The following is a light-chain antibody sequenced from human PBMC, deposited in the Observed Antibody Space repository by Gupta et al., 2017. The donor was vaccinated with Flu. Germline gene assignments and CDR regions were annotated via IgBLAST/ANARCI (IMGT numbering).Light chain of an antibody. Sequence: NVLTQSPGTLSLSPGERATLSCRARQSVSSSYLAWYQQKPGQAPRLLIYGASSRGTGIPDRFIGSRSGTDFTLIISSLEPEDFAVYYCQQYGNRTRLTFGGGTKVEIK. J-gene: IGKJ4*01. V-gene: IGKV3-20*01. CDR2: GAS. CDR1: QSVSSSY. CDR3: QQYGNRTRLT.